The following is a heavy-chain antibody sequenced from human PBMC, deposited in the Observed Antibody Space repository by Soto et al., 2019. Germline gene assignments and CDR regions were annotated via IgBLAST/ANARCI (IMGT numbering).Heavy chain of an antibody. D-gene: IGHD2-2*01. V-gene: IGHV3-23*01. Sequence: EVQLLESGGGLVQPGGSLRLSCAASGFTFSSYAMSWVRQAPGQGLEWVSAISGSGGSTYYADSVKGRFTISRDNSKNTLYLQMNSLRAEDTAVYYCAKDQDIVVVPAASGFDYGGQGTLVTVSS. CDR1: GFTFSSYA. CDR2: ISGSGGST. J-gene: IGHJ4*02. CDR3: AKDQDIVVVPAASGFDY.